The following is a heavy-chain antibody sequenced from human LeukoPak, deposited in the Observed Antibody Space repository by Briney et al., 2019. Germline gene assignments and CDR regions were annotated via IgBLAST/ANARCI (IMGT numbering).Heavy chain of an antibody. J-gene: IGHJ4*02. V-gene: IGHV3-11*04. CDR1: GFTFSDYY. CDR3: ARTDVYSSHHYSDLFDY. CDR2: ISSSGSTI. D-gene: IGHD6-13*01. Sequence: GGSLRLSCAASGFTFSDYYMSWIRQAPGKGLEWVSYISSSGSTIYYADSVKGRFTISRDNAKNSLYLQMNSLRAEDTAVYYCARTDVYSSHHYSDLFDYWGQGILVTVSS.